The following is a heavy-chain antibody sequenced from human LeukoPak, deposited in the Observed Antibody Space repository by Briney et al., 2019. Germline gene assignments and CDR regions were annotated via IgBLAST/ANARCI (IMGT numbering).Heavy chain of an antibody. J-gene: IGHJ4*02. CDR1: GFTFSSYG. Sequence: GGSLRLSCAASGFTFSSYGMHWVRQAPGKGLEWVAVIWYDGSNKYYADSVKGRFTISRDNSKNTLYLQMNSLRAEDTAVYYCARSVYSSGWQRGFDYWGQGTLVTVSS. D-gene: IGHD6-19*01. CDR2: IWYDGSNK. CDR3: ARSVYSSGWQRGFDY. V-gene: IGHV3-33*01.